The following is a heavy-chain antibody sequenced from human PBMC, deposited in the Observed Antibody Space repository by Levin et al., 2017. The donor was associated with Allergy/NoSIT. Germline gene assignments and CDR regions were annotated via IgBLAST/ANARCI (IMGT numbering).Heavy chain of an antibody. CDR1: GFTFSGYW. D-gene: IGHD3-16*01. V-gene: IGHV3-74*01. CDR2: IKNDENTI. CDR3: ARGWGPIEN. J-gene: IGHJ4*02. Sequence: GGSLRLSCVASGFTFSGYWMHWVRQAPGKGLVWVSRIKNDENTISYADSVKGRFTISRDNAKNTLYLQMSGLRVEDTAVYYCARGWGPIENWGQGTLVTVPS.